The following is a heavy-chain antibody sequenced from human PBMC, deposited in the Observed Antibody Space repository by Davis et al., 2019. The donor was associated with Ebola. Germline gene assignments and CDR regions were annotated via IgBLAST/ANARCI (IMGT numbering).Heavy chain of an antibody. CDR1: GYTLTELS. CDR2: FDPEDGET. Sequence: ASVKVSCKVSGYTLTELSMHWVRQAPGKGLEWMGGFDPEDGETIYAQKFQGRVTMTEDTSTDTAYMELSSLRSEDTAVYYCATGVPAATYYYYYMDVWGKGTTVTVSS. V-gene: IGHV1-24*01. J-gene: IGHJ6*03. CDR3: ATGVPAATYYYYYMDV. D-gene: IGHD2-2*01.